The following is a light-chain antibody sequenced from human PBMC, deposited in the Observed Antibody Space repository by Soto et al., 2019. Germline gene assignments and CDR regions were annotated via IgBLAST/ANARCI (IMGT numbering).Light chain of an antibody. CDR2: GAS. CDR1: QYVSSSQ. V-gene: IGKV3-20*01. Sequence: VLTQSPGTLSLSPGERATLSCRASQYVSSSQLAWYQQKPGLAPRLLIYGASSRATGITDRFSGSGSGTDFTLTISRLEPEDFAVYYCHQDGYSPRTFGQGTKLDI. J-gene: IGKJ2*01. CDR3: HQDGYSPRT.